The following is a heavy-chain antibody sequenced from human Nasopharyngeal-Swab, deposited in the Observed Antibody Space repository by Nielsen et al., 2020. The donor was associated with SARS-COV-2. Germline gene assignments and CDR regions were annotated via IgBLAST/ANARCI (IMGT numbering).Heavy chain of an antibody. CDR3: ARDTIEYSSSSSNYYYYYGMDV. J-gene: IGHJ6*02. D-gene: IGHD6-6*01. Sequence: GESLKISCAASGSTFSDYYMSWIRQAPGKGLEWVSYISSSGSTIYYADSVKGRFTISRDNAKNSLYLQMNSLRAEDTAVYYCARDTIEYSSSSSNYYYYYGMDVWGQGTTVTVSS. CDR1: GSTFSDYY. V-gene: IGHV3-11*04. CDR2: ISSSGSTI.